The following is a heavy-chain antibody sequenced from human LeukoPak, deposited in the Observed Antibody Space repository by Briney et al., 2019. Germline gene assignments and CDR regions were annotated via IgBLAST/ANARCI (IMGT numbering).Heavy chain of an antibody. CDR2: INHSGST. Sequence: PSGTLSLTCAVSGGSFSNSKRWSWVRQPPGKGLEWIGEINHSGSTNYNPSLKSRVTISVDTSKNQFSLKLSSVTAADTAVYYCARGGDGYNFDYWGQGTLVTVSS. CDR1: GGSFSNSKR. J-gene: IGHJ4*02. CDR3: ARGGDGYNFDY. D-gene: IGHD5-24*01. V-gene: IGHV4-4*02.